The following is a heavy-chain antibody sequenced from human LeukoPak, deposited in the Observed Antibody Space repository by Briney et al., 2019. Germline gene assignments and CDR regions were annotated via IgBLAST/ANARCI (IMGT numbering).Heavy chain of an antibody. J-gene: IGHJ4*02. CDR2: IRFDGSDR. CDR3: AKAGAMILQHYFDY. CDR1: GFSFSNYG. Sequence: GGSLRLSCAASGFSFSNYGMHWVRQAPGKGLEGVAFIRFDGSDRYYTDSVKGRFTLYRDISRNTLYLQMNSLRADDTAVYYCAKAGAMILQHYFDYWGQGTLVTVSS. V-gene: IGHV3-30*02. D-gene: IGHD3-22*01.